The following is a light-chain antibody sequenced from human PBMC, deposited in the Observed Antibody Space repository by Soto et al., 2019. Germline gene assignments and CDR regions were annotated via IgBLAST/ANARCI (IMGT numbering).Light chain of an antibody. J-gene: IGKJ4*01. CDR2: DAS. V-gene: IGKV1-5*01. Sequence: DIQMTQSPSTLSASVWDRVTITCRASQSISSWLAWYQQKPGKAPKLLIYDASSLESGVPSRFSGSGSGTEFTLTISSLQPDDFATYYCQQYNHYSGLTFGGGTKVDIK. CDR3: QQYNHYSGLT. CDR1: QSISSW.